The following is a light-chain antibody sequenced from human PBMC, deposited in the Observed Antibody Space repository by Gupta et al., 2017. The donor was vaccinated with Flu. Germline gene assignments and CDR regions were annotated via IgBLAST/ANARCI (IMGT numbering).Light chain of an antibody. CDR2: EAS. Sequence: DIQLTQSPSTLSASVGDRVTITCRASQSIGTWLAWYQQKPGKAPRLLIYEASTLEGGVPSMFSGSRSGTEFTLTISSLQPEDFATYYCQQQHTPGTFGQGTKLEI. CDR1: QSIGTW. CDR3: QQQHTPGT. J-gene: IGKJ2*02. V-gene: IGKV1-5*03.